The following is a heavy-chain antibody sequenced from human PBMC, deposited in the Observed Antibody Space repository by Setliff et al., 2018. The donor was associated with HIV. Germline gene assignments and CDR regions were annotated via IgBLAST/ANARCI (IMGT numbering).Heavy chain of an antibody. CDR3: TRDLWGDDYYYNNMDV. Sequence: SETLSLTCTVSGGSISRGSYYWSWIRQPAGKGLEWIGRIYTRGNTNYNPSLRSRVTMSVDTSKNQFSLKVTSVTAADTAVYYCTRDLWGDDYYYNNMDVWGKGTTVTVSS. D-gene: IGHD2-21*02. CDR1: GGSISRGSYY. J-gene: IGHJ6*03. CDR2: IYTRGNT. V-gene: IGHV4-61*02.